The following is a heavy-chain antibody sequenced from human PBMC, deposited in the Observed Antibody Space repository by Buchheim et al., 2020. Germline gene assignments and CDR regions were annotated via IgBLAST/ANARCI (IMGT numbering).Heavy chain of an antibody. D-gene: IGHD5-18*01. CDR1: GFTFSSYG. V-gene: IGHV3-30*18. Sequence: QMQLVESGGGVVQPGRSLRLSCAASGFTFSSYGMHWVRQAPGKGLEWVAVISYDGSNKYYADSVKGRFTISRDNSKNTLYLQMNSLRAEDTAVYYCAKVRRGYSYGTYYFDYWGQGTL. CDR3: AKVRRGYSYGTYYFDY. J-gene: IGHJ4*02. CDR2: ISYDGSNK.